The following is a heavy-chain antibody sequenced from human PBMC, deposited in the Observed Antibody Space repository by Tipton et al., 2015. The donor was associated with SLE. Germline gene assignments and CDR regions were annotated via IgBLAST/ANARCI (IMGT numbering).Heavy chain of an antibody. J-gene: IGHJ4*02. CDR3: ARGGILTGYYPNFDY. CDR1: GDSISSTGHF. Sequence: TLSLTCTVSGDSISSTGHFWGWIRQHPVKGLEWIGYIYHRGNTYYNPSLKSRVSMSVDTSRDQFSLKLRSVTAADTAVYYCARGGILTGYYPNFDYWGQGTLVAVSS. D-gene: IGHD3-9*01. V-gene: IGHV4-31*03. CDR2: IYHRGNT.